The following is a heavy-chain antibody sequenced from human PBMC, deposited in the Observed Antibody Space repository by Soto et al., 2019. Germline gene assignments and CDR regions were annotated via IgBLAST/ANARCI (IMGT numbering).Heavy chain of an antibody. CDR3: ARGTIFGVVIMRHFDY. V-gene: IGHV4-34*01. Sequence: SETLSLTCAVYGGSFSGYYWSWIRQPPGKGLEWIGEINHSGSSNYNPSLKSRVTISVDTSKNQFSLNLSSVTAADTAVYYCARGTIFGVVIMRHFDYWGQGTLVTVS. CDR1: GGSFSGYY. J-gene: IGHJ4*02. CDR2: INHSGSS. D-gene: IGHD3-3*01.